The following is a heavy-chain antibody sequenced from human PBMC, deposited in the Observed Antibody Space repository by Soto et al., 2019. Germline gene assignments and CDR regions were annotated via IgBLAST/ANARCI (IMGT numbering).Heavy chain of an antibody. V-gene: IGHV3-15*01. CDR1: GFTLSNAG. Sequence: PGGSLRLSCAASGFTLSNAGMSWVRQAPGQGLEWVGRIKSNTDGGTRDYAAPVKGRFTISRDDSKNMLYLQMNSLQTEDTAVYFCTKNQFSGYSSNMDYWGQGTLVTVSS. CDR2: IKSNTDGGTR. CDR3: TKNQFSGYSSNMDY. J-gene: IGHJ4*02. D-gene: IGHD5-18*01.